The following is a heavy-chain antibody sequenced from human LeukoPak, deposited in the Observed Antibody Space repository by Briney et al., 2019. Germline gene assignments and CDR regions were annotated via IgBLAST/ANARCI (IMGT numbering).Heavy chain of an antibody. CDR2: IRFDGSDK. CDR3: ASPLYGGYSPEPTYDY. J-gene: IGHJ4*02. V-gene: IGHV3-30*02. CDR1: GFRFGSYG. Sequence: PGGSLRLSCAASGFRFGSYGFHWVRQAPGKGLEWVAFIRFDGSDKYYAESLKGRFINFRDNSKDTLYLQMNGLRAEDTAVYYCASPLYGGYSPEPTYDYWGQGTLVAVSS. D-gene: IGHD4-23*01.